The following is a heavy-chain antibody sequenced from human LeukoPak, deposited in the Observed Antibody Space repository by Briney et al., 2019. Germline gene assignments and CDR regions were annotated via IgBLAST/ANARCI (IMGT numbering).Heavy chain of an antibody. J-gene: IGHJ6*03. CDR3: ARGEYYGSPEYSYYMDV. V-gene: IGHV3-11*01. Sequence: GGSLRLSCAVSGFTFSDYYMYWIRQAPGKGLEWVSYISASGSIIYYADSVKGRFTISRDNAKNSLYLQMNSLRAEDTAVYHCARGEYYGSPEYSYYMDVWGKGTTATVSS. CDR2: ISASGSII. D-gene: IGHD3-10*01. CDR1: GFTFSDYY.